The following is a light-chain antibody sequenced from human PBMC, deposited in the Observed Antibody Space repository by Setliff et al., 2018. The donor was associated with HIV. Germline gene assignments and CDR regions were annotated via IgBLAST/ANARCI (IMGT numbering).Light chain of an antibody. J-gene: IGLJ1*01. CDR2: QAT. V-gene: IGLV2-23*01. Sequence: QSALTQPASVSGSPGQSITISCTGTSSDVGRYNLVSWYQQHPGKAPKLMIYQATKRPSGVSKRFSGSKSGNTASLTISGLQAEDEADYYCCSNTGSNTYVFGTGTMVTVL. CDR1: SSDVGRYNL. CDR3: CSNTGSNTYV.